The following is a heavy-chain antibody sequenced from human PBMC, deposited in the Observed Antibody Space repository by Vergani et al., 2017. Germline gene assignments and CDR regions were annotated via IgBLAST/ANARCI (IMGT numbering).Heavy chain of an antibody. J-gene: IGHJ5*02. D-gene: IGHD6-13*01. CDR2: IYHSGST. CDR3: ARASYSSSWYFWFDP. V-gene: IGHV4-30-2*01. Sequence: QLQLQESGSGLVKPSQTLSLPCAVSGGSISSGGYSWSWIRQPPGKGLEWIGYIYHSGSTYYNPSLKSRVTISVDRSKNQFSLKLSSVTAADTAVYYCARASYSSSWYFWFDPWGQGTLVTVSS. CDR1: GGSISSGGYS.